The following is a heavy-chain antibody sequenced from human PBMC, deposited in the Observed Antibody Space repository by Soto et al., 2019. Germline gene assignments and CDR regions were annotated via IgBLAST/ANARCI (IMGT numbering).Heavy chain of an antibody. Sequence: HPGGSLRLSCAASGFTFSSYAMHWVRQAPGKGLEWVAVISYDGSNKYYADSVKGRFTISRDNSKNTLYLQMNSLRAEDTAVYYCARDMLQQWLAFDYWGQGTLVTVSS. D-gene: IGHD6-19*01. J-gene: IGHJ4*02. CDR2: ISYDGSNK. V-gene: IGHV3-30-3*01. CDR3: ARDMLQQWLAFDY. CDR1: GFTFSSYA.